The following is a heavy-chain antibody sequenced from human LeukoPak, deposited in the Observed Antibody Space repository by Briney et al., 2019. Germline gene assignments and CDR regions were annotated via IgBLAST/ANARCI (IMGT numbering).Heavy chain of an antibody. CDR3: ARDGPQYLDCSSTSCYSDY. J-gene: IGHJ4*02. CDR1: GFTFSSYW. CDR2: IKQDGSEK. D-gene: IGHD2-2*01. V-gene: IGHV3-7*01. Sequence: GGSLGLSCAASGFTFSSYWISWVRQAPGKGLEWVANIKQDGSEKYYVDSVKGRFTISRDNAKNSLYLQMNSLRAEDTAVYYCARDGPQYLDCSSTSCYSDYWGQGTLVTVSS.